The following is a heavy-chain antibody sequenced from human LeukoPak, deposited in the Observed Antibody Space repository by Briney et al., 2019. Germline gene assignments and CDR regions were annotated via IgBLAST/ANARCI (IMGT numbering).Heavy chain of an antibody. CDR1: GYTFTGYY. D-gene: IGHD4-17*01. Sequence: ASVKVSCKASGYTFTGYYMHWVRQAPGQGLEWMGWTNPNSGGTNYAQKFQGRVTMTRDTSISTAYMELSRLRSDDTAVYYCARDGNYGDYVRVDWFDPWGQGTLVTVSS. V-gene: IGHV1-2*02. CDR3: ARDGNYGDYVRVDWFDP. CDR2: TNPNSGGT. J-gene: IGHJ5*02.